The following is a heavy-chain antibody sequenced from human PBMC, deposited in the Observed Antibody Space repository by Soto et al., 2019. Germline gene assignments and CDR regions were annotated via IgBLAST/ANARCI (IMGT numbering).Heavy chain of an antibody. CDR1: GASVAGGSYY. Sequence: QVQLRESGPGLVTPSQTLSLTCSVSGASVAGGSYYWSWVRQPPGKGLEWIGYIPSRGRPFYNPSLTSRGTISADTSKNQLSLQLTSVTAADTAVYYCARDTDSGYDFGLWCQGTLVTVSS. D-gene: IGHD5-12*01. J-gene: IGHJ5*02. CDR3: ARDTDSGYDFGL. V-gene: IGHV4-30-4*01. CDR2: IPSRGRP.